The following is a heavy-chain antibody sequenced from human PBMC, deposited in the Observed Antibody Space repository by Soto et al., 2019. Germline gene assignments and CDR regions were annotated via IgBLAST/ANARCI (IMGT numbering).Heavy chain of an antibody. V-gene: IGHV3-23*01. CDR2: IIGSGGST. Sequence: GGSLRLSCAASGFTFSNYAMSWVRQAPGTGLEWVSSIIGSGGSTYYTDSVKGRFSISRDNSKNTLYLQMSSLRAGDTAVYYCARKTGYCSNGVCYTEIDYWGQGTLVTVSS. D-gene: IGHD2-8*01. CDR3: ARKTGYCSNGVCYTEIDY. CDR1: GFTFSNYA. J-gene: IGHJ4*02.